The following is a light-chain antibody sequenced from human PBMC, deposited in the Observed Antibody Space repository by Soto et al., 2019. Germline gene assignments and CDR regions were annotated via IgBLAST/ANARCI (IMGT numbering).Light chain of an antibody. J-gene: IGKJ4*01. CDR1: QSVSSSY. CDR2: GAS. CDR3: QQTRAYPST. V-gene: IGKV3-20*01. Sequence: EIVLTQSPGTLSLSPGARAPLSCRASQSVSSSYLAWYQQKPGQAPRLLIYGASSRATGIPDRFSGSGSGTDFTLTISSLQAEDFASYYCQQTRAYPSTFGGGTKVDIK.